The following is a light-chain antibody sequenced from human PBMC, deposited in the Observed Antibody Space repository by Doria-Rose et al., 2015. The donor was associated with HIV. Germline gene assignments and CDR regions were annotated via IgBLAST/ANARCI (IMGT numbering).Light chain of an antibody. V-gene: IGKV3-20*01. J-gene: IGKJ1*01. CDR2: DGS. CDR3: HQYGTSWT. CDR1: QSFSSTY. Sequence: TQSPGTLSLSPGERATLSCRASQSFSSTYLAWYQQKPGQAPSLLIYDGSARATGIPDRFSASGSGTDFTLTVNRLEPEDFALYYCHQYGTSWTFGQGTKVEI.